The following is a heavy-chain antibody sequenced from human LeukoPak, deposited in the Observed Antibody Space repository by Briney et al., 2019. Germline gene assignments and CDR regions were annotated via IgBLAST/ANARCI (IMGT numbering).Heavy chain of an antibody. Sequence: PGGSLRLSCVASGFTFSSYALNWVRQTPGKGLEWVSTISGSGASTYYADSVKGRFTISRDNSKNTLYLQMNRLRAEDTAVYYCAKDDPSGNDAFDIWGQGTMVTVSS. CDR3: AKDDPSGNDAFDI. CDR1: GFTFSSYA. D-gene: IGHD1-26*01. CDR2: ISGSGAST. J-gene: IGHJ3*02. V-gene: IGHV3-23*01.